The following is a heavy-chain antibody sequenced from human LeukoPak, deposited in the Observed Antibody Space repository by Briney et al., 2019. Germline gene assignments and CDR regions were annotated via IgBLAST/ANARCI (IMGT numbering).Heavy chain of an antibody. CDR2: IYYSGSSGST. D-gene: IGHD4-17*01. Sequence: SETLSLTCTVSGGSISSYYWSWIRQPPGKGLEGIGYIYYSGSSGSTNYTPSLKSRVTISVDTSKNQFSLKLSSVTAADTAVYYCARGGTMSTVPLWGQGTLVTVSS. CDR1: GGSISSYY. CDR3: ARGGTMSTVPL. J-gene: IGHJ4*02. V-gene: IGHV4-59*08.